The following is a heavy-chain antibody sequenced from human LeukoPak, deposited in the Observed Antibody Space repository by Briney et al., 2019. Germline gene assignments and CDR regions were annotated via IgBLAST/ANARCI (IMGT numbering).Heavy chain of an antibody. D-gene: IGHD4-23*01. CDR2: ISAYNGNT. CDR3: AREPYGGNSVDY. J-gene: IGHJ4*02. V-gene: IGHV1-18*04. CDR1: GYTFATYY. Sequence: ASAKVSCKASGYTFATYYIHWVRQAPGQGLEWMGWISAYNGNTNYAQKLQGRVTMTTDTSTSTAYMELRSLRSDDTAVYYCAREPYGGNSVDYWGQGTLVTVSS.